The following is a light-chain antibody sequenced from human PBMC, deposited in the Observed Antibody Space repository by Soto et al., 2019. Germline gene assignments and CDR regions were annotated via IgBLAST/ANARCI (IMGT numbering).Light chain of an antibody. V-gene: IGKV3-20*01. CDR2: AAS. Sequence: EIVLTQSPGTLSLSPGERATLSCRASQSVSSNYLAWYQQKPGQAPRPLISAASSRATGTPDRFSGSGSGTDFTLTISRLEPEDFAVYYCQQYGSSRWTFGQGTKVDIK. CDR1: QSVSSNY. CDR3: QQYGSSRWT. J-gene: IGKJ1*01.